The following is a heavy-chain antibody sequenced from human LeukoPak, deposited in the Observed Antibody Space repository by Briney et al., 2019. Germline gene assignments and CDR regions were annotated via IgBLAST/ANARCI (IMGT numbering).Heavy chain of an antibody. CDR3: ARPRYYNSSSRGGFYYYMDV. D-gene: IGHD6-6*01. CDR2: THYTWCA. V-gene: IGHV4-59*08. CDR1: GASIISSY. J-gene: IGHJ6*03. Sequence: SEILSITCTVSGASIISSYCTWIRQPPVTGPDLIGNTHYTWCATYNPSLKSRITISLDTSKNQLSLKLLSVTAADTAVYCARPRYYNSSSRGGFYYYMDVWGKGTTVTVSS.